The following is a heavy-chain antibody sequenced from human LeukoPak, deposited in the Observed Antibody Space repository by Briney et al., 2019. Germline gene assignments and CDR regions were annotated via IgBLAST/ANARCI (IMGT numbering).Heavy chain of an antibody. V-gene: IGHV3-23*01. CDR1: GFNFSNYA. Sequence: GGSLRLPCAASGFNFSNYAMRWVGQAPGKGLEGFSGIRGSGFAKYYVDSVQGRFTISRANSKHRLYLQMTSLRAEDTAVYYCAKDSVTALRYYSGYWGQGSQVTVSS. CDR2: IRGSGFAK. D-gene: IGHD2-21*02. CDR3: AKDSVTALRYYSGY. J-gene: IGHJ4*02.